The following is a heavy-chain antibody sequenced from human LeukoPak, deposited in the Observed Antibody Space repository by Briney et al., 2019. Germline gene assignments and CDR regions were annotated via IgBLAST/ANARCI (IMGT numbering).Heavy chain of an antibody. D-gene: IGHD3-16*01. CDR1: GASIGSYY. J-gene: IGHJ3*02. CDR3: ARDPRNDNERAFVI. Sequence: PSETLSLTCTVSGASIGSYYWSWIRQPPGKGLEWIGYIYYSVYYSGSTHYNPSLKSRVTISLDTSKNQFSLKLSSVTTADTAVYYCARDPRNDNERAFVIWGQGTMVTVSS. V-gene: IGHV4-59*01. CDR2: IYYSVYYSGST.